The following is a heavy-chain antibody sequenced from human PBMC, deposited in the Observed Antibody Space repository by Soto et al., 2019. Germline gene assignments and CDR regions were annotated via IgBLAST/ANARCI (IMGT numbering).Heavy chain of an antibody. V-gene: IGHV1-69*01. J-gene: IGHJ6*02. D-gene: IGHD6-6*01. CDR3: ARDSVSPQHSSSSDYYYGMDV. CDR1: GGTFSSYA. Sequence: QVQLVQSGAAVKKPGSSVKVSCKASGGTFSSYAISWVRQAPGQGLEWMGGIIPIFGTANYAQKLQGRVTITAAESTSTAYMELSSLRSEDTAVYYCARDSVSPQHSSSSDYYYGMDVWGQGTTVTVSS. CDR2: IIPIFGTA.